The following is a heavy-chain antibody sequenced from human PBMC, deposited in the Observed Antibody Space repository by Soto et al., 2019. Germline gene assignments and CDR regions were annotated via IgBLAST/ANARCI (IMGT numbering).Heavy chain of an antibody. CDR3: ARERNPNEAAAGSFDY. V-gene: IGHV3-11*05. J-gene: IGHJ4*02. Sequence: PGGSLRLSCAASGFTFSDYYMSWIRQAPGKGLEWVSYISSSSSYTNYADSVKGRFTISGDNAKNSLYLQMNSLRAEDTAVYYCARERNPNEAAAGSFDYWGQGTLVTVSS. D-gene: IGHD6-13*01. CDR1: GFTFSDYY. CDR2: ISSSSSYT.